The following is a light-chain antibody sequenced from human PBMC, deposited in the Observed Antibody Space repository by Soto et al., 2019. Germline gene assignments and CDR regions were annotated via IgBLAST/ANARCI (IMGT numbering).Light chain of an antibody. V-gene: IGKV1-9*01. Sequence: DIQLTQSPSFLSASVGDRVTITCRASQGISSYLAWYQQTPGKAPKLLIYAASTLQSGVPSRFSGSESGTEFTLTISSLQPEDFETYYCQQLNTYPFTFGRGTKVESK. CDR1: QGISSY. J-gene: IGKJ4*01. CDR3: QQLNTYPFT. CDR2: AAS.